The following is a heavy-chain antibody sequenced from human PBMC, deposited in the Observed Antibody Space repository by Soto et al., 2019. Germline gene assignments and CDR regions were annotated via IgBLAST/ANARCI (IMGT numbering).Heavy chain of an antibody. J-gene: IGHJ4*02. CDR2: ISWNGGNI. CDR1: GFTFDDYA. Sequence: EVQLVESGGGLVQPGRSLRLSCAASGFTFDDYAMHWVRQAPGKGLEWVSGISWNGGNIGYADSVKGRFTISRDNAKNSLFLQMNSLRADVTAMYFCAKAIYSSSCGLDYWGQGTPVPVSS. D-gene: IGHD6-6*01. CDR3: AKAIYSSSCGLDY. V-gene: IGHV3-9*01.